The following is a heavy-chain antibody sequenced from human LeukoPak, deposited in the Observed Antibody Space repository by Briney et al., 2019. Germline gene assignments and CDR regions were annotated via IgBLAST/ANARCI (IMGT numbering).Heavy chain of an antibody. V-gene: IGHV1-69*01. CDR1: GGTFSSYA. D-gene: IGHD2-2*01. CDR2: IIPIFGTA. Sequence: ASVKVSCKASGGTFSSYAISWVRQAPGQGLEWMGGIIPIFGTANYAQKFQGRVTITADESTSTAYMELSSLRSEDTAVYYCARGPPDIVVVPAAPFDYWGQGILVTVSS. J-gene: IGHJ4*02. CDR3: ARGPPDIVVVPAAPFDY.